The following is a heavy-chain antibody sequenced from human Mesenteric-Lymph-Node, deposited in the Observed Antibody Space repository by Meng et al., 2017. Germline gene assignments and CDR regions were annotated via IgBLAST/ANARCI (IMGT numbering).Heavy chain of an antibody. CDR3: TRGPRAVAGSDY. D-gene: IGHD6-19*01. Sequence: GESLKISCAASGFTFSSYSMSWVRQAPGKGLEWVGFIRSKAYGGTTEYAASVKGRFTISRDDSKSIAYLQMNSLKTEDTAVYYCTRGPRAVAGSDYWCQGTLVTVSS. V-gene: IGHV3-49*02. CDR2: IRSKAYGGTT. CDR1: GFTFSSYS. J-gene: IGHJ4*02.